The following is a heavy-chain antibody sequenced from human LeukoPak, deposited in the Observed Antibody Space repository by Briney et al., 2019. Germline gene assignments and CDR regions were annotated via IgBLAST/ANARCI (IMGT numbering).Heavy chain of an antibody. CDR3: AKGSRGYTNYYFDY. J-gene: IGHJ4*02. V-gene: IGHV3-23*01. Sequence: GESLRLSCASSGFSFSGYAMIWVRQAPGKGLELVSTISGSGASTFYADSVRGRFITSKDIPSNIVYLQMNSLRAEDTAVYYCAKGSRGYTNYYFDYWGQGTLVTVSS. CDR1: GFSFSGYA. CDR2: ISGSGAST. D-gene: IGHD2-2*02.